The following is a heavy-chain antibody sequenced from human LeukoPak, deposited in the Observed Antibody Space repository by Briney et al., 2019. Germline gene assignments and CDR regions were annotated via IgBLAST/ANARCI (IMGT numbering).Heavy chain of an antibody. D-gene: IGHD2-2*01. J-gene: IGHJ5*02. CDR3: ALVPAANGRGKGNWFDP. Sequence: GRSLRLSCAASGFTFSSYGMHWVRQAPGKGLEWVAVISYDGSNKYYADSVKGRFTISRDNSKNTLYLQMNSLRAEDTAVYYCALVPAANGRGKGNWFDPWGQGTLVTVSS. CDR1: GFTFSSYG. CDR2: ISYDGSNK. V-gene: IGHV3-30*03.